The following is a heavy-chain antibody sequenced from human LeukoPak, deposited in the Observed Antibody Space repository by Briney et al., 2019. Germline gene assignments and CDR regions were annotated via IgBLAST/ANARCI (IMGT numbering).Heavy chain of an antibody. CDR1: GYGFTSYW. D-gene: IGHD3-22*01. V-gene: IGHV5-51*01. CDR3: ARSYYYDSSGYYSHDAFDI. J-gene: IGHJ3*02. Sequence: GESLKISCKGSGYGFTSYWIGWVRQMPGKGLEWMGIIYPGDSDTRYSPSFQGQVTISADKSISTAYLQWSSLKASDTAMYYCARSYYYDSSGYYSHDAFDIWGQGTMVTVSS. CDR2: IYPGDSDT.